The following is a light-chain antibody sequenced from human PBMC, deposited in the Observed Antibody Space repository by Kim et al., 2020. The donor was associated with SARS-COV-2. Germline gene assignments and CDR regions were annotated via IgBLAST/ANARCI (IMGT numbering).Light chain of an antibody. CDR2: TTN. CDR3: ASWDSSLNAWV. J-gene: IGLJ3*02. V-gene: IGLV10-54*04. Sequence: RPTAPRPWTGDKQQVGTSRAPWLQQHQGHPPTILSYTTNNRPTAISERFSASRSGNTASLTITGLQPEDEADYYCASWDSSLNAWVFGGGTQLTVL. CDR1: KQQVGTSR.